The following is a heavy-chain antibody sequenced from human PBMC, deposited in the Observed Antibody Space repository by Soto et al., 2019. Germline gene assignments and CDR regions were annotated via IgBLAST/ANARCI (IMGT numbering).Heavy chain of an antibody. Sequence: QVQLVQSGAEVKKPGASVKVSCKASGYTFTGYYMHWVRQAPGQGLEWMGWINPNSGGTNYAQKLQGWVTKPRDTANRTAYVELSRLSLDDRAVYYCARAVITRVRGVPNNEVYYYYGMDVWGQGTTVTVSS. CDR1: GYTFTGYY. CDR2: INPNSGGT. J-gene: IGHJ6*02. D-gene: IGHD3-10*01. V-gene: IGHV1-2*04. CDR3: ARAVITRVRGVPNNEVYYYYGMDV.